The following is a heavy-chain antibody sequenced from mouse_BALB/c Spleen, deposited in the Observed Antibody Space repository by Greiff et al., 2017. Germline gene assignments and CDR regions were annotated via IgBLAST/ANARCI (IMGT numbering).Heavy chain of an antibody. CDR1: GFTFSDYG. CDR2: ISNLAYSI. V-gene: IGHV5-15*02. J-gene: IGHJ3*01. CDR3: ARDGAMITTAWFAY. D-gene: IGHD2-4*01. Sequence: EVKLMESGGGLVQPGGSRKLSCAASGFTFSDYGMAWVRQAPGKGPEWVAFISNLAYSIYYADTVTGRFTISRENAKNTLYLEMSSLRSEDTAMYYCARDGAMITTAWFAYWGQGTLVTVSA.